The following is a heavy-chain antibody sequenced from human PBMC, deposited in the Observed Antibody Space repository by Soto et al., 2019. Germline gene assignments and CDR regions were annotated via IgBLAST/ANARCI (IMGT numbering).Heavy chain of an antibody. CDR1: GGTFSSYT. Sequence: SVKVSCKASGGTFSSYTISWVRQAPGQGLEWMGRIIPILGIANYAQKFQGRVTITADKSTSTAYMELSSLRSEDTAVYYCARATAQIDKFDYWGQGTLVTVSS. V-gene: IGHV1-69*02. CDR3: ARATAQIDKFDY. D-gene: IGHD3-22*01. J-gene: IGHJ4*02. CDR2: IIPILGIA.